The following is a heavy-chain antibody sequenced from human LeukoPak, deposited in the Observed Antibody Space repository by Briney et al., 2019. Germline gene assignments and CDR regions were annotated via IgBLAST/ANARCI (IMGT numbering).Heavy chain of an antibody. V-gene: IGHV1-2*02. D-gene: IGHD1-14*01. CDR3: AREKGSRSFDY. J-gene: IGHJ4*02. Sequence: GAAVKVSCKASGYTFTGYYMHWVRQAPGQGLEWMGWINPNSGGTNYAQKFQGRVTMTWDTSISTAYMELSRLRSDDTAVYYCAREKGSRSFDYWGQGTLVTVSS. CDR2: INPNSGGT. CDR1: GYTFTGYY.